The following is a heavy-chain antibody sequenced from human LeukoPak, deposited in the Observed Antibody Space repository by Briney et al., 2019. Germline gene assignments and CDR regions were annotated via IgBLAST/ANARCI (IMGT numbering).Heavy chain of an antibody. D-gene: IGHD5-18*01. V-gene: IGHV4-34*01. Sequence: SETLSLTCAVYGGSFSGYYWSWIRQPPGKGLEWIGEINHSGSTNYNPSLKSRVTISVDTSKNQFSLKLSSVTAADTAVYYCARGNPDDTAMVDLFPGNGYFDYWGQGTLVTVSS. CDR3: ARGNPDDTAMVDLFPGNGYFDY. CDR2: INHSGST. CDR1: GGSFSGYY. J-gene: IGHJ4*02.